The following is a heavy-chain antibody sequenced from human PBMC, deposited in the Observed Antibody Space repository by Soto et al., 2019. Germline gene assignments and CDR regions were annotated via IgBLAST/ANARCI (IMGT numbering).Heavy chain of an antibody. D-gene: IGHD3-16*01. V-gene: IGHV3-33*01. CDR2: IWYDGSNK. CDR1: GFTFISYG. Sequence: GGSLRLSCAASGFTFISYGMHWVRQAPGKGLEWVAVIWYDGSNKYYADSVKGRFTISRDNSKNTLYLQMNSLRAEDTAVYYCARMAGRGKFDPWGQGTLVTVSS. CDR3: ARMAGRGKFDP. J-gene: IGHJ5*02.